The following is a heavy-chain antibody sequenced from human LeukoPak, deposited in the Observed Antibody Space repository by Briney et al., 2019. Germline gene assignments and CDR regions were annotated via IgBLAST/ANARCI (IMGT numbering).Heavy chain of an antibody. Sequence: GGSLRLSCAASGFTVSSDYMSWVRQAPGKGLEWVSVIYSGGNTFYADSVKGRFTISRDNSKNTLYLQMNSLRAEDTAVYYCAKNGGFARYCSGGSCAKPDYWGQGTLVTVSS. CDR3: AKNGGFARYCSGGSCAKPDY. V-gene: IGHV3-66*02. CDR2: IYSGGNT. CDR1: GFTVSSDY. D-gene: IGHD2-15*01. J-gene: IGHJ4*02.